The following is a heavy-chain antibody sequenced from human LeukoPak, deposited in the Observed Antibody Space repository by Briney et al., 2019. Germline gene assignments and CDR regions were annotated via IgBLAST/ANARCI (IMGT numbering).Heavy chain of an antibody. CDR2: IIPIFGTG. J-gene: IGHJ4*02. V-gene: IGHV1-69*13. CDR3: AVDSSGYSYDFDY. Sequence: GASVKVSCKASGGTFSSYAISWVRQAPGQGLEWMGGIIPIFGTGNYAQKFQGRVTITADESTSTAYMELSSLRSEDTAVYYCAVDSSGYSYDFDYWGQGTLVTVSS. D-gene: IGHD3-22*01. CDR1: GGTFSSYA.